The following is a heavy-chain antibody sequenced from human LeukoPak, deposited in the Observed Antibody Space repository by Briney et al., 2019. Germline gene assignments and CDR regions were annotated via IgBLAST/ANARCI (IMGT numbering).Heavy chain of an antibody. CDR2: TYYSGST. CDR1: GGSISSSSYY. D-gene: IGHD5-18*01. V-gene: IGHV4-39*01. Sequence: SETLSLTCTVSGGSISSSSYYWGWIRQPPGKGLEWIGSTYYSGSTYYNPSLKSRVTISVDTSKNQFSLKLSSVTAADTAVYYCARPSYGGNYFDYWGQGTLVTVSS. J-gene: IGHJ4*02. CDR3: ARPSYGGNYFDY.